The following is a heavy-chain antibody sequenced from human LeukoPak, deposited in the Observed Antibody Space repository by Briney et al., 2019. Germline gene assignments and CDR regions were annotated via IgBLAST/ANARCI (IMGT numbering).Heavy chain of an antibody. CDR3: ARGTYYYYDSKGSGVPDY. J-gene: IGHJ4*02. CDR2: IYYSGST. V-gene: IGHV4-30-4*08. CDR1: GGSISSGDYY. Sequence: SQTLSLTCTVSGGSISSGDYYWSWIRQPPGKGLEWIGYIYYSGSTYYNPSLKSRVTISVDTSKNQFSLKLSSVTAADTAVYYCARGTYYYYDSKGSGVPDYWGQGTLVTVSS. D-gene: IGHD3-22*01.